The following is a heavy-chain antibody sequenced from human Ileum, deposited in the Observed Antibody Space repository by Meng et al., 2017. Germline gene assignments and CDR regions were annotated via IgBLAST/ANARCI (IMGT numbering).Heavy chain of an antibody. Sequence: HLELQESGAGRGTSSQTLTRTGTVSGGSISSSAYSWTWIRQPPGKGLEWIGYIYQVGSTNYNPSLKSRVTIFVDTSKNQFSLKLTSVTAADTAVYYCASSTSGPELNYWGQGTLVTVSS. CDR2: IYQVGST. CDR1: GGSISSSAYS. V-gene: IGHV4-30-2*01. D-gene: IGHD2/OR15-2a*01. J-gene: IGHJ4*02. CDR3: ASSTSGPELNY.